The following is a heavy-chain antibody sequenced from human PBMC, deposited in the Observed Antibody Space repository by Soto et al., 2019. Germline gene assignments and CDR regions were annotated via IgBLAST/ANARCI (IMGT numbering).Heavy chain of an antibody. CDR3: ARESHAHFDQ. V-gene: IGHV3-7*01. J-gene: IGHJ4*02. CDR1: GFTFNTYW. CDR2: IDHYGSEK. Sequence: EVQLVESGGALVQPGGSLRLSCAASGFTFNTYWMSWVRQAPGKGLEWVATIDHYGSEKHYVDSLKGRFTISRDNAKSSLHLQMNRLRAEDTAVYSCARESHAHFDQWGQGTLVTVSS.